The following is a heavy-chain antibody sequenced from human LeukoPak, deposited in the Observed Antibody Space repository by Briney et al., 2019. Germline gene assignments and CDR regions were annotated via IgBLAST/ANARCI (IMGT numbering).Heavy chain of an antibody. Sequence: GGSLRLSCAASGFTFSSYSMNWVRQAPGKGLEWVSYISSSSSAIYYADSVKGRFTISRDNAKNSLYLQMNSLRDEDTAVYYCARGSTAVAGKGGGEEYLQLWGQGTLVTVSS. CDR1: GFTFSSYS. D-gene: IGHD6-19*01. CDR2: ISSSSSAI. V-gene: IGHV3-48*02. J-gene: IGHJ1*01. CDR3: ARGSTAVAGKGGGEEYLQL.